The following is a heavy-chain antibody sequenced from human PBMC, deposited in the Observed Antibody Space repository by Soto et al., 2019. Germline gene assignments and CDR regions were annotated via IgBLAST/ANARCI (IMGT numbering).Heavy chain of an antibody. CDR1: GYTFTSYY. J-gene: IGHJ6*02. CDR3: ARVVVVPAANYYYYGMDV. Sequence: GASVKVSCKASGYTFTSYYMHWVRQAPGQGLEWMGIINPSGGSTSYAQKFQGRVTMTRDTSTSTVYMELSSLRSDDTAVYYCARVVVVPAANYYYYGMDVWGQGTTVTVSS. CDR2: INPSGGST. V-gene: IGHV1-46*01. D-gene: IGHD2-2*01.